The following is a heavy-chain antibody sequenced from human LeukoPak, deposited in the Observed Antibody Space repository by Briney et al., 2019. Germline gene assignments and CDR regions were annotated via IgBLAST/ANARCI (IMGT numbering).Heavy chain of an antibody. CDR3: ARGQSLGGVATISLLPDY. D-gene: IGHD5-12*01. V-gene: IGHV1-46*01. J-gene: IGHJ4*02. Sequence: ASVKVSCKASGYTFTSYYMHWVRQAPGQGLEWMGIINPSGGSTSYAQKFQGRVTMTRDMSTSTVYMELSSLRSEDTAVYYCARGQSLGGVATISLLPDYWGQGTLVTVSS. CDR1: GYTFTSYY. CDR2: INPSGGST.